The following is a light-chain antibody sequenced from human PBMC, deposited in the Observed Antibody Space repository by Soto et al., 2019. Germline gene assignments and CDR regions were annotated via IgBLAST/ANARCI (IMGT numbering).Light chain of an antibody. J-gene: IGLJ3*02. CDR3: YSFEGGRV. CDR1: ISNVGSYNL. V-gene: IGLV2-23*02. Sequence: QSALTQPASVSGSPGQSITISCTGTISNVGSYNLVSWYQQHPGKAPKLIIYEVNKRPSGVSNRFSVSKSSNTASLTISGLQTEDEADYYCYSFEGGRVFGGGTKLTGL. CDR2: EVN.